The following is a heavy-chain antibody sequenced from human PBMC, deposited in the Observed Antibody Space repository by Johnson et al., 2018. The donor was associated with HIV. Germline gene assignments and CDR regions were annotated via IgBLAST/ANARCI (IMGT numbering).Heavy chain of an antibody. Sequence: VQLVESGGGLVQPGGSLRLSCAASGFTFSSYWMSWVRQAPGKGLEWVANIKQDGSEKYYVDSVKGRFTISRDNAKNSLYLQMNSLRAEDTAVYYCARENVDTAMADALDIWGQGTMVTVSS. CDR3: ARENVDTAMADALDI. CDR2: IKQDGSEK. D-gene: IGHD5-18*01. J-gene: IGHJ3*02. V-gene: IGHV3-7*01. CDR1: GFTFSSYW.